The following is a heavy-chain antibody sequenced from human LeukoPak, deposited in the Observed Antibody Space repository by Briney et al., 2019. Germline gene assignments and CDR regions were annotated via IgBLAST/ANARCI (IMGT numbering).Heavy chain of an antibody. CDR1: GFTFSNYD. J-gene: IGHJ4*02. Sequence: PGGSLRLSCAASGFTFSNYDMSWVRQAPGKGLEWVSVISSSGNSRKYAYSVKGRLTMSRYNSKNTLYQQMNSLKAEDTAVYYCVYYAYVWGSYPGDSWGQGTLVTVSS. CDR3: VYYAYVWGSYPGDS. CDR2: ISSSGNSR. D-gene: IGHD3-16*02. V-gene: IGHV3-23*01.